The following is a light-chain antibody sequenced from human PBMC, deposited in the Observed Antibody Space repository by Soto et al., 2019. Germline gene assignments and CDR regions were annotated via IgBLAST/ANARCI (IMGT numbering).Light chain of an antibody. J-gene: IGLJ2*01. CDR1: SSNIGAGYD. Sequence: QSVLTQPPSVSGAPGQRVTISCTGSSSNIGAGYDVHWYQQLPGTAPKLLISGNSNRPSGVPDRFSGSKSGTSASLAITGLQAEDEGDYYCQSSDSSLSGVVFGGGTKLTVL. CDR2: GNS. CDR3: QSSDSSLSGVV. V-gene: IGLV1-40*01.